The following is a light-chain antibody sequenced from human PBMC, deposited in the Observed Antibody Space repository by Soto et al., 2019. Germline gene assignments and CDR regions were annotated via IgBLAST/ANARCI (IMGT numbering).Light chain of an antibody. CDR1: QTVGVR. J-gene: IGKJ1*01. Sequence: EIVLTQSPATLSSSPGERATLSCRASQTVGVRLAWYQHKPGQAPRLIIYEASNRAAGIPARFSGSGSGTDFTLTIASREHEDFACYYCHQRQRWPRTFGQGTKVDIK. V-gene: IGKV3-11*01. CDR2: EAS. CDR3: HQRQRWPRT.